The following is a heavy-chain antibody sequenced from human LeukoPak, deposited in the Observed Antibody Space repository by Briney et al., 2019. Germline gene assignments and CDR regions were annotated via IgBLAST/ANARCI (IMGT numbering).Heavy chain of an antibody. CDR1: GGSFSGYY. V-gene: IGHV4-34*01. D-gene: IGHD3-3*01. J-gene: IGHJ5*02. Sequence: PSETLSLTCAVYGGSFSGYYWSWVRQPPGKGLEWIGEINHGGSANYNPSLKSRVTISVDTSKNQFSLKLSSGPAADTAVYYCARGLPSSRFVEGLSKNWFDPWGEGDPVTASS. CDR3: ARGLPSSRFVEGLSKNWFDP. CDR2: INHGGSA.